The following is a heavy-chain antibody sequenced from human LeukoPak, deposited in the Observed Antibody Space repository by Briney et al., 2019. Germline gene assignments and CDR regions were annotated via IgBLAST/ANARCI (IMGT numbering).Heavy chain of an antibody. V-gene: IGHV1-2*02. CDR1: GYTFTGYY. D-gene: IGHD6-19*01. CDR2: INPNSGGT. CDR3: ARWSGGSDWLYHYGMDV. Sequence: ASVKVSCKASGYTFTGYYMHWVRQAPGQGLEWMGWINPNSGGTNYAQKFQGRVTLTMDTSTSTVYMELRSLRSDDTAVYYCARWSGGSDWLYHYGMDVWGQGTTVTVSS. J-gene: IGHJ6*02.